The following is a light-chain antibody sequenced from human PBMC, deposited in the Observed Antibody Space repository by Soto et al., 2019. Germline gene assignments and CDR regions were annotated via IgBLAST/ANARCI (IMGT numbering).Light chain of an antibody. CDR2: GNS. V-gene: IGLV1-40*01. CDR3: QSYDISLSVV. J-gene: IGLJ2*01. Sequence: QAVVTQPPSVSGAPGQRVTISCTGSSSNIGAGYDVHWYQHLPGTAPKLLIYGNSNRPSGVPDRFSGSKSGTSASLAITGLQAEDEADYYCQSYDISLSVVFGGGTKLTVL. CDR1: SSNIGAGYD.